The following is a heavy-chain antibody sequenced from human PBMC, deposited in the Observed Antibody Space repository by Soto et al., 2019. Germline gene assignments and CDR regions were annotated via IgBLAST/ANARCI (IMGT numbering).Heavy chain of an antibody. J-gene: IGHJ1*01. CDR2: VRHSGST. V-gene: IGHV4-31*03. Sequence: QVQLQESGPGLVKASQTLSLTCNVSGGSITSGGYYWTWIRQHPGKALEWIGNVRHSGSTFYNPSLXSXXSLSVDPSKNQCPLQLSSVTAADPAVYFCVRGILSWGQGTLVTVSS. CDR3: VRGILS. CDR1: GGSITSGGYY.